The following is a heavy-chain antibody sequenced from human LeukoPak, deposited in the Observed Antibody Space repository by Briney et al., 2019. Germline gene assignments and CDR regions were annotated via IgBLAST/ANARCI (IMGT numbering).Heavy chain of an antibody. CDR3: ARDSGYCSSTSCFTNFDY. V-gene: IGHV3-33*01. J-gene: IGHJ4*02. Sequence: PGGSLRLSCAASGFTFSSYGMHWVRQAPGKGLEWVAVIWYDGSNKYYADSVKGRFTISRDNSKNTLYLQMNSLRAEDTAVYYCARDSGYCSSTSCFTNFDYWGQGTQVTVSS. CDR2: IWYDGSNK. D-gene: IGHD2-2*01. CDR1: GFTFSSYG.